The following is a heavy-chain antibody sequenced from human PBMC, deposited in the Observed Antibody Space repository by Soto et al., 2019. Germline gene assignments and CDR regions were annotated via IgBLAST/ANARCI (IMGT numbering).Heavy chain of an antibody. CDR1: GFTFSSYA. CDR2: ISGSGSNP. V-gene: IGHV3-23*01. J-gene: IGHJ4*02. Sequence: EVQVLESGGGLVQPGGSLRLSCAASGFTFSSYAMSWVRQAPGQGLEWVSAISGSGSNPYYADSVKGPFTISRDNSKNTLYLQMNSLRAEDTALYDCAKTASMTIRDGFDHWGQGTLVTVSS. CDR3: AKTASMTIRDGFDH. D-gene: IGHD4-17*01.